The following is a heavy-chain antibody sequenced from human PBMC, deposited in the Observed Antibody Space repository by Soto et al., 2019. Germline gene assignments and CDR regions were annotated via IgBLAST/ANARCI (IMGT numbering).Heavy chain of an antibody. CDR1: GFTVSSNY. Sequence: EVQLVESGGGLVQPGGSLRLSCAASGFTVSSNYMSWVRQAPGKGLEWVSVIYSGGSTYYADSVKGRFTISRDNPKNTLYLQMNSLRAEDTAVYYCARDYYDSSGYPSYFDYWGQGTLVTVSS. J-gene: IGHJ4*02. D-gene: IGHD3-22*01. CDR3: ARDYYDSSGYPSYFDY. CDR2: IYSGGST. V-gene: IGHV3-66*01.